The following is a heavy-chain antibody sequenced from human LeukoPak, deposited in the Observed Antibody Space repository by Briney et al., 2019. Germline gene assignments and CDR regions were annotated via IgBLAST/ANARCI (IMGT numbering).Heavy chain of an antibody. CDR2: IIPIFGTT. CDR1: GGTFSSYA. J-gene: IGHJ1*01. CDR3: ARDNLGAGNNFQH. D-gene: IGHD3-16*01. V-gene: IGHV1-69*13. Sequence: SVKVSCKASGGTFSSYAISWVRQAPRQGLEWMGGIIPIFGTTNYAQKFQGRVTITADESTCTAYMELSSLRSEDTAVYYCARDNLGAGNNFQHWGQGTLVTVSS.